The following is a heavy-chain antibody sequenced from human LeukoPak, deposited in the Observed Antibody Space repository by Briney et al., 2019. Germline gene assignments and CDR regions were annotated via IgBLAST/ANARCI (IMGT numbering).Heavy chain of an antibody. Sequence: SETLPLTCAVYGGSFSGYYWIWLRQPPGKGLEWVGEINHSGSTNYNPSLKSRVTISVDASKHQFSLKLSSVTAADTAVYYCARTLHCSGGSCYFGDFDYWGQGTLVTVSS. V-gene: IGHV4-34*01. D-gene: IGHD2-15*01. J-gene: IGHJ4*02. CDR3: ARTLHCSGGSCYFGDFDY. CDR1: GGSFSGYY. CDR2: INHSGST.